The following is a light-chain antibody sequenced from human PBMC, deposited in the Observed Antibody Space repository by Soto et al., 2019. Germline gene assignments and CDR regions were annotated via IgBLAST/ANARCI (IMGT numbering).Light chain of an antibody. CDR1: QTVKTC. J-gene: IGKJ5*01. V-gene: IGKV3-11*01. Sequence: DILLTQSPATLSLSPGERATLTCRASQTVKTCLAWYHQKPCQPPRLLIYDASSRAAGVPDRFSGSGSGTDSPLTVSSLADDDFAVYYRQPRSNSYTFGQGTRLEIK. CDR2: DAS. CDR3: QPRSNSYT.